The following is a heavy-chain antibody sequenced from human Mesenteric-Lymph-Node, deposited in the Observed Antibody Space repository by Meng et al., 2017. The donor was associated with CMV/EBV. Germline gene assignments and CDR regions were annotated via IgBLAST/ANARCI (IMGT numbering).Heavy chain of an antibody. CDR3: AKDVVPAAISEYYFDS. CDR2: IYSGGST. D-gene: IGHD2-2*01. V-gene: IGHV3-53*01. J-gene: IGHJ4*02. CDR1: GFTVSSNY. Sequence: GESLKISCAASGFTVSSNYMSWVRQAPGKGLEWVSVIYSGGSTYYADSVKGRFTISRDNSKNTLYLQLNSLRAEDTAVYYCAKDVVPAAISEYYFDSWGQGTLVTVSS.